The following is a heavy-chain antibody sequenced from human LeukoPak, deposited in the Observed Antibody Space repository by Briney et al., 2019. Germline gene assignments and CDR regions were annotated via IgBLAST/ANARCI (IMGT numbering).Heavy chain of an antibody. CDR1: GDSISSGDYY. CDR3: ARHLNIAVAGTLHWYFDL. J-gene: IGHJ2*01. D-gene: IGHD6-19*01. CDR2: IFSSGIT. Sequence: SETLSLTCTVSGDSISSGDYYWSWIRQPPGKGLEWIGYIFSSGITYYNPSLKSRITISLDTSKNQFSLRLSSVAAADTAVYYCARHLNIAVAGTLHWYFDLWGRGTLVTVSS. V-gene: IGHV4-30-4*08.